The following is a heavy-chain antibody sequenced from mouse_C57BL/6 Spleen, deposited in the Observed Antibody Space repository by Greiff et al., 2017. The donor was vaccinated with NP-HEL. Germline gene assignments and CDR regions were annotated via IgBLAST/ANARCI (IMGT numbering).Heavy chain of an antibody. Sequence: EVKLMESGAELVKPGASVKLSCTASGFNIKDYYMHWVKQRTEQGLEWIGRIDPEDGETKYAPKFQGKAPITADTSSNTAYRQLSSLTSEDTAVYYCARFPDGYLWYFDVWGTGTTVTVSS. CDR3: ARFPDGYLWYFDV. V-gene: IGHV14-2*01. CDR1: GFNIKDYY. CDR2: IDPEDGET. J-gene: IGHJ1*03. D-gene: IGHD2-3*01.